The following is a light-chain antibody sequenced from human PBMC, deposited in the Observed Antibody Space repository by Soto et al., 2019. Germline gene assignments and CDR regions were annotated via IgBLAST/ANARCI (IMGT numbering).Light chain of an antibody. V-gene: IGLV2-11*01. CDR3: CSYAGSYYV. J-gene: IGLJ1*01. Sequence: QSALTQPRSVSGSPGQSVTISCTGTSSDVGGYNYVSWYQQHPGKAPKLMIYDVSKRPSGVPDRFSGSKSGNTASLTISGLQAEXEADYYCCSYAGSYYVFGTGTKLTVL. CDR2: DVS. CDR1: SSDVGGYNY.